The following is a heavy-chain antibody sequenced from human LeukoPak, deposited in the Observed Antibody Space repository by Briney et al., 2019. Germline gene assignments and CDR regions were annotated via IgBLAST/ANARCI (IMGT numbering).Heavy chain of an antibody. J-gene: IGHJ4*02. CDR1: GSSISSSNW. CDR2: IYHSGST. V-gene: IGHV4-4*02. Sequence: PSGTLSLTCAVSGSSISSSNWWSWVRQPPGKGLEWIGEIYHSGSTNYNPSLKSRVTISVDKSKNQFSLKLSSVTAADTAVYYCARGPEMATIIVRALYYFDYWGQGTLVTVSS. CDR3: ARGPEMATIIVRALYYFDY. D-gene: IGHD5-24*01.